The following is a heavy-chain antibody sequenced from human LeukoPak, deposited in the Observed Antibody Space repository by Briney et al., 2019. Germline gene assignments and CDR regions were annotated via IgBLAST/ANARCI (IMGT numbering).Heavy chain of an antibody. CDR2: IYYSGST. D-gene: IGHD3-10*01. CDR3: AREPITMVRGVRHIDY. J-gene: IGHJ4*02. V-gene: IGHV4-31*03. CDR1: GGSISSGGYY. Sequence: SETLSLTCTVSGGSISSGGYYWSWIRQHPGKGLEWIGYIYYSGSTYYNPSLKSRVTISVDTSKNQFSLKLSSVTAADTAVYYCAREPITMVRGVRHIDYWGQGTLVTVSS.